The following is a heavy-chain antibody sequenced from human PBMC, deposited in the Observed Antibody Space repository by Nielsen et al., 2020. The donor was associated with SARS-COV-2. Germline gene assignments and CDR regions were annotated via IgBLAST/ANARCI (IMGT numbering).Heavy chain of an antibody. CDR2: IYPEYSEA. CDR3: ARQFRGDGNFRNWFDP. D-gene: IGHD5-24*01. V-gene: IGHV5-51*01. Sequence: GGSLRLSCKGSGYKFTSYWIGWVRQMPGKGLEWMGMIYPEYSEARYNPSFQGQVTFSVDKSISTAYLQWTSLKDSDTATYYCARQFRGDGNFRNWFDPWGQGTLVTVSS. J-gene: IGHJ5*02. CDR1: GYKFTSYW.